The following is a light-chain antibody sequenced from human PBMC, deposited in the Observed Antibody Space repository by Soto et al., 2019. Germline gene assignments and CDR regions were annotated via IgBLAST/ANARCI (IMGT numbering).Light chain of an antibody. CDR3: AAWDDSLSGRV. Sequence: QSVLTQPPSASGTPGQRVTISCSGSSSNIGSNSVYWYQQLPGTAPKLLIYRNNQRPSGVPDRFSGSKSGTSASLAISGPRSDDEADYYSAAWDDSLSGRVFGGGTKVTVL. CDR2: RNN. CDR1: SSNIGSNS. V-gene: IGLV1-47*01. J-gene: IGLJ3*02.